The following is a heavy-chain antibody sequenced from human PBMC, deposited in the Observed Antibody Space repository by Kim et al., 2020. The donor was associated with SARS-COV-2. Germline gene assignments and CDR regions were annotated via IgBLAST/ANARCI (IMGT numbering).Heavy chain of an antibody. D-gene: IGHD3-3*01. J-gene: IGHJ5*02. CDR2: IYYSGST. V-gene: IGHV4-31*03. CDR3: ARAMGITIFGVVIVNWFGP. CDR1: GGSISSGGYY. Sequence: SETLSLTCTVSGGSISSGGYYWSWIRQHPGKGLEWIGYIYYSGSTYYNPSLKSRVTISVDTSKNQFSLKLSSVTAADTAVYYCARAMGITIFGVVIVNWFGPRGPGNPG.